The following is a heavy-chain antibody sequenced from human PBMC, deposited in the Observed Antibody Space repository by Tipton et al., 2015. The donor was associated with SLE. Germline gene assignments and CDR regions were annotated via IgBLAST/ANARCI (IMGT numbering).Heavy chain of an antibody. CDR1: GGSISSYY. J-gene: IGHJ6*02. D-gene: IGHD2-15*01. Sequence: TLSLTCAVSGGSISSYYWSWIRQPAGKGLEWIGRIYTSGSTNYNPSLKSRLTMSVDTAKNHFSLKLSSVTAADTAVYYCARQGCEEARGVCFGMAVWGPAPAATVSS. V-gene: IGHV4-4*07. CDR2: IYTSGST. CDR3: ARQGCEEARGVCFGMAV.